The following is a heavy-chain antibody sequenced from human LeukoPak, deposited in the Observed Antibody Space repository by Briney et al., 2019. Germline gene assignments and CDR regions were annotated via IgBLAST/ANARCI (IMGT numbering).Heavy chain of an antibody. CDR1: GGTFSSYA. J-gene: IGHJ6*03. Sequence: ASVKVSCKASGGTFSSYAISWVRQAPGQGLEWMGGIIPIFGTANYAQKFQGRVTITADKSTSTAYMELSSLRSEDRAVYYCASTGRGNYGGNHYYYYYMDVWGKGTTVTVSS. CDR2: IIPIFGTA. D-gene: IGHD4-23*01. CDR3: ASTGRGNYGGNHYYYYYMDV. V-gene: IGHV1-69*06.